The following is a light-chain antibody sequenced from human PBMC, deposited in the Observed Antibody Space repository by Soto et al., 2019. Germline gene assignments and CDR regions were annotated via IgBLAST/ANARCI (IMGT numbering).Light chain of an antibody. V-gene: IGKV1-5*03. Sequence: DIQMTQSPSTLSASVGDRVTITCRASQSISNWVAWYQQKPGKAPKLLIYRASALESGVPSRFSGSGSGTEFTLTISSLQPDDFATYYCQQYSTYSRTFGQGTKLEI. CDR2: RAS. CDR1: QSISNW. CDR3: QQYSTYSRT. J-gene: IGKJ2*02.